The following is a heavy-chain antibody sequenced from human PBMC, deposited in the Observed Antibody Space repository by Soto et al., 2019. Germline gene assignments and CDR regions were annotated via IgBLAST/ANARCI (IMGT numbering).Heavy chain of an antibody. D-gene: IGHD3-10*01. J-gene: IGHJ4*02. CDR3: AKDLGFSAPTAFDY. Sequence: EVQLLQSGGGLVQPGGSLRLSCASSGFSFSSYAMSWVRQAPGKGLEWVSGIGASGGSTYYTDSVKGRFTIARDSSKNTVDLQMNILRAEDKAVYFCAKDLGFSAPTAFDYWGLGTQVTVSS. CDR1: GFSFSSYA. V-gene: IGHV3-23*01. CDR2: IGASGGST.